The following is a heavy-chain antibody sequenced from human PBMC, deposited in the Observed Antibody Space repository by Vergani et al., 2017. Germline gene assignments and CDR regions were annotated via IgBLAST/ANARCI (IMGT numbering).Heavy chain of an antibody. CDR3: ATEPGGRGVIGYYGMDV. J-gene: IGHJ6*02. D-gene: IGHD3-10*01. V-gene: IGHV1-24*01. CDR2: FDPEDGET. Sequence: QVQLVQSGAEVKKPGASVKVSCKVSGYTLTELSMNWVRQAPGKGLEWMGGFDPEDGETIYAQKFQGRVTMTEDTSTGTAYLELSRLRSEDTAVYYCATEPGGRGVIGYYGMDVWGQGTTVTVSS. CDR1: GYTLTELS.